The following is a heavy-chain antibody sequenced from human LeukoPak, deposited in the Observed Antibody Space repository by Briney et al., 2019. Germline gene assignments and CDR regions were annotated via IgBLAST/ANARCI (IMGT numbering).Heavy chain of an antibody. CDR1: GFTFSSYA. V-gene: IGHV3-21*01. J-gene: IGHJ4*02. D-gene: IGHD1-20*01. CDR3: ATPLTGGRGGY. CDR2: ISSSSSYI. Sequence: PGGSLRLSCAASGFTFSSYAMSWVRQAPGKGLEWVSSISSSSSYIYYADSVKGRFTISRDNAKNSLYLQMNSLRAEDTAVYYCATPLTGGRGGYWGQGTLVTVSS.